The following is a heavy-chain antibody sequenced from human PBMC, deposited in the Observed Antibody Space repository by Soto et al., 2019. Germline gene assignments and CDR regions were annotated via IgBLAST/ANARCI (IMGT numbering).Heavy chain of an antibody. J-gene: IGHJ6*02. Sequence: QVQLVESGGGVVQPGRSLRLSCAASGYTISSYAMHWVRQAPGKGLEWVPVISYDGSNKYYADSVKGRFTISRDNSKNTLYLQMNSLRAEDTAVYYCARGGGFTYYDFWSGYDNYGMDVWGQGTTVTVSS. D-gene: IGHD3-3*01. CDR1: GYTISSYA. CDR3: ARGGGFTYYDFWSGYDNYGMDV. V-gene: IGHV3-30-3*01. CDR2: ISYDGSNK.